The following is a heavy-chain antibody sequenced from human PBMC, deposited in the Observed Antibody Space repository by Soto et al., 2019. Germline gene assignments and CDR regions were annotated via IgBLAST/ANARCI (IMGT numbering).Heavy chain of an antibody. V-gene: IGHV3-23*01. J-gene: IGHJ5*02. D-gene: IGHD5-18*01. Sequence: GGSLRLSCAASGFTFSSYAMSWVRQAPGKGLEWVSAISGSGGSTYYADSVKGRFTISRDNSKNTLYLQMNSLRAEDTAVYYCAKGPLQGYSYGYSFDPWGQGTLVTVS. CDR2: ISGSGGST. CDR3: AKGPLQGYSYGYSFDP. CDR1: GFTFSSYA.